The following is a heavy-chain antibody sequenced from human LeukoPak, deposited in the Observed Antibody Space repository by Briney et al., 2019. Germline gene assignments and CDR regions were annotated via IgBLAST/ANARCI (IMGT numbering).Heavy chain of an antibody. V-gene: IGHV4-59*01. CDR2: IYYSGST. CDR1: GGSISSYY. J-gene: IGHJ4*02. D-gene: IGHD6-19*01. CDR3: ARVRYSSGWYDGLDY. Sequence: SETLSLTCTVSGGSISSYYWSWIRPPPRKGLEWIGYIYYSGSTNYNPSLKSRVTISVDTSKNQFSLKLSSVTAADTAVYYCARVRYSSGWYDGLDYWGQGTLVTVSS.